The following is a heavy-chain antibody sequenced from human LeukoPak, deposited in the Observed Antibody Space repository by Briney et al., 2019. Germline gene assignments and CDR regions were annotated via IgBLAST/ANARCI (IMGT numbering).Heavy chain of an antibody. D-gene: IGHD2-2*01. CDR1: RYTFTGYY. Sequence: ASVKVSCKASRYTFTGYYMHWVRQAPGQGLEWMGWINPNSGGTNYAQKFQGRVTMTRDTSISTAYMELSRLRSDDTAVYYCARVWVVPAAMHWFDPWGQGTLVTVSS. CDR2: INPNSGGT. J-gene: IGHJ5*02. V-gene: IGHV1-2*02. CDR3: ARVWVVPAAMHWFDP.